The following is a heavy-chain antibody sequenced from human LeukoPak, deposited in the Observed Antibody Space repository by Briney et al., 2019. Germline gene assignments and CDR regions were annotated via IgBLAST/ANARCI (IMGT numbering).Heavy chain of an antibody. CDR3: ARGGDYPFDY. V-gene: IGHV3-74*01. D-gene: IGHD4-17*01. J-gene: IGHJ4*02. CDR2: INSGGSST. CDR1: GFTFSSYW. Sequence: GGSLRLSCAASGFTFSSYWMHWVRQVPGKGLVWVSRINSGGSSTSHADSVKGRFTISRDNAKNTLYLQMNSLRAEDTAVYYCARGGDYPFDYWGQGTLVPVSS.